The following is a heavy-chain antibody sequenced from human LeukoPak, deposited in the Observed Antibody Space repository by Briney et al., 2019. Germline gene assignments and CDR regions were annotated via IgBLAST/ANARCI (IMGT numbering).Heavy chain of an antibody. CDR3: AKDGQWLGYYFDY. D-gene: IGHD6-19*01. Sequence: QSGGSLRLSCAASGFTFSSYAMSWVRQAPGKGLEWVSAISGSGGSTYYADSVKGRFTISRDNSKNTLYLQMNSLRAEDTAVYYCAKDGQWLGYYFDYWGQGTLVTVSS. J-gene: IGHJ4*02. CDR1: GFTFSSYA. CDR2: ISGSGGST. V-gene: IGHV3-23*01.